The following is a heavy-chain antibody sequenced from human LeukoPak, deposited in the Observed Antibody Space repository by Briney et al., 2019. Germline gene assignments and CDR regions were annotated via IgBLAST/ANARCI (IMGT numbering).Heavy chain of an antibody. J-gene: IGHJ4*02. V-gene: IGHV4-34*01. CDR1: GVSFSGYY. D-gene: IGHD6-6*01. CDR3: ARGLVQLVGSDY. Sequence: SETLSLTCAVYGVSFSGYYWSWIRQPPGKGLEWIGEINHSGSTNYNPSLKSRVTISVDTSKNQFSLKLSSVTAADTAVYYCARGLVQLVGSDYWGQGTLVTVSS. CDR2: INHSGST.